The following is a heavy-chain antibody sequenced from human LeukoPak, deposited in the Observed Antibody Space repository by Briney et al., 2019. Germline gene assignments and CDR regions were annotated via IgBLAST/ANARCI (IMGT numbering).Heavy chain of an antibody. J-gene: IGHJ4*02. D-gene: IGHD1-7*01. CDR3: ARAGLYNWNSMYYFDY. CDR1: GGTFSSYA. CDR2: IIPIFGTA. V-gene: IGHV1-69*06. Sequence: SVKVSCKASGGTFSSYAISWVRQAPGQGLEWMGGIIPIFGTANYAQKFQGRVTITADKSTSTAYMELSSLRSEDTAVYYCARAGLYNWNSMYYFDYWGQGTLVTVSS.